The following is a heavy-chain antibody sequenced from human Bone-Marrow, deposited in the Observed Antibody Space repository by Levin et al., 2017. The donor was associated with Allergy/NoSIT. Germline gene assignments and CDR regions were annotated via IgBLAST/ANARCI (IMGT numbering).Heavy chain of an antibody. V-gene: IGHV3-30*03. CDR2: ISLDGNTQ. CDR1: GFTFRNYA. D-gene: IGHD1-7*01. J-gene: IGHJ4*02. Sequence: GESLKISCAVSGFTFRNYAMHWVRQAPGRGLEWVAFISLDGNTQYYADSVKGRFTVSRDNSNNTLHLQMNSLRVEDTAIYYCAREDNWNYDYWGQGTLVTVSS. CDR3: AREDNWNYDY.